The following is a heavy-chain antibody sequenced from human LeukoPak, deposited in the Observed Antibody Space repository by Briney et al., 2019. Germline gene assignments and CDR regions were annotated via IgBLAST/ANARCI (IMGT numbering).Heavy chain of an antibody. V-gene: IGHV1-69*01. Sequence: SVKVSCKASGGTFSSYAISWVRQAPGQGLEWMGGIIPIFGTANYAQKFQGRVTITADESTSTAYMELSSLRSDDTAMYYCVREITRATTYFDSWGQGTLVTVSS. CDR3: VREITRATTYFDS. CDR2: IIPIFGTA. D-gene: IGHD1-26*01. CDR1: GGTFSSYA. J-gene: IGHJ4*02.